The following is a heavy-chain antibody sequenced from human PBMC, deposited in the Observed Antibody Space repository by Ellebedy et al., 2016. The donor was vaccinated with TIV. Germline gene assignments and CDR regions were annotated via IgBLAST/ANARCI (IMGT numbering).Heavy chain of an antibody. D-gene: IGHD2-2*01. CDR2: INKDGSEE. J-gene: IGHJ4*02. CDR3: ARGFMPDY. CDR1: GFPFSTAW. V-gene: IGHV3-7*03. Sequence: PGGSLRLSCEASGFPFSTAWMTWVPQAPGKWLEWVANINKDGSEEYYLDSVKGRFTISRDNTKRSLFLQMNSLRAEDTALYYCARGFMPDYWGQGTLVTVSS.